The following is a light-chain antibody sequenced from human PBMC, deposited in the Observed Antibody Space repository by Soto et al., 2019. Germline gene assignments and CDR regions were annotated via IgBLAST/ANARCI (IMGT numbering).Light chain of an antibody. CDR2: EVS. V-gene: IGLV2-14*01. Sequence: QSALTQPASVSGSPGQSITISCTGTSSDVGGYNYVSWYQQHPGKAPKLMIYEVSNRPSGVSYRFSGSKSGNTASLTISGLQTEDGADYYCSSYTTTNTYVFGTGTKLTVL. CDR3: SSYTTTNTYV. J-gene: IGLJ1*01. CDR1: SSDVGGYNY.